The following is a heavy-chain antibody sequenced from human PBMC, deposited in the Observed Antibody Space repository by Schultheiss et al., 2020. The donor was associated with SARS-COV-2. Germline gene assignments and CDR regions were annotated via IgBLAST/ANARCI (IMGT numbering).Heavy chain of an antibody. CDR3: ARRAYCGDDCFPFDY. CDR1: GESFNGFS. Sequence: SETLSLTCAVYGESFNGFSWTWIRQSPGKGLEWIGYIYNSGSTNYNPSLKSRVTISLDTSNNQLSLILSSVTAADTAVYYCARRAYCGDDCFPFDYWGQGTLVTVSS. V-gene: IGHV4-59*08. J-gene: IGHJ4*02. CDR2: IYNSGST. D-gene: IGHD2-21*01.